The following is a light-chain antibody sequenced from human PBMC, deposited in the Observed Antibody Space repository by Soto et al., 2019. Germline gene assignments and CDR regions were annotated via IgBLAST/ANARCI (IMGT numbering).Light chain of an antibody. CDR2: GAS. J-gene: IGKJ1*01. CDR3: QQYNNWPPWT. V-gene: IGKV3-15*01. CDR1: QSVSSN. Sequence: EIVMTQSPATLSVSPGARATLSCRASQSVSSNLAWYQQKPGQAPRLLIYGASTRATGVPARFSGSGSGTEFTLTISSLQSEDFVVYYCQQYNNWPPWTFGQGTKVEI.